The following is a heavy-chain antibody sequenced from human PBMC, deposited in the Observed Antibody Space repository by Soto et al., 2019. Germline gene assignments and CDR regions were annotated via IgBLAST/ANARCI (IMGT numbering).Heavy chain of an antibody. CDR1: GFTFSSYG. CDR3: AKERGDSMELLGDYFDY. CDR2: ISYDGSNK. J-gene: IGHJ4*02. V-gene: IGHV3-30*18. Sequence: GGSLRLSCAASGFTFSSYGMHWVRQAPGKGLEWVAVISYDGSNKYYADSVKGRFTISRDNSKNTLYLQMNSLRAEDTAVYYCAKERGDSMELLGDYFDYWGQGTLVTVSS. D-gene: IGHD3-10*01.